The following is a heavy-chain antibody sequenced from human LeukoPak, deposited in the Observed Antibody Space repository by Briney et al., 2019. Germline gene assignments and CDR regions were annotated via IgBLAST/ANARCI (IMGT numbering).Heavy chain of an antibody. CDR1: GFTFSSYG. V-gene: IGHV3-30*02. Sequence: GGSLRLSCAASGFTFSSYGMHWVRQAPGKGLEWVAFIRYDGSNKYYADSVKGRFTISRDNSKNTLYLQMNSLRAEDTAVYYCAKQPYSSGWWPSEYFDYWGQGTLVTVSS. D-gene: IGHD6-19*01. CDR2: IRYDGSNK. J-gene: IGHJ4*02. CDR3: AKQPYSSGWWPSEYFDY.